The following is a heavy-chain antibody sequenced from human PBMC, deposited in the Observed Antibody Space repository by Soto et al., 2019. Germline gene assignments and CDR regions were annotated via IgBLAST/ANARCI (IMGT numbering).Heavy chain of an antibody. J-gene: IGHJ4*02. V-gene: IGHV1-46*01. Sequence: ASVKVSCKASGYTFTNYFMHWVRQAPGQGLEWMGVINPSGGSTSYAQKFQGRVTMASDTSTSTVYMELSSLRSEDTAVYFCARKYYYDGSGYDYWGRGTLVTVSS. D-gene: IGHD3-22*01. CDR2: INPSGGST. CDR1: GYTFTNYF. CDR3: ARKYYYDGSGYDY.